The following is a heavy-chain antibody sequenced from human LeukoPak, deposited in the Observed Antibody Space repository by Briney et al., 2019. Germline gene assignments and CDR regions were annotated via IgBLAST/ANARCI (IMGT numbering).Heavy chain of an antibody. D-gene: IGHD3-22*01. CDR3: ARGDSSGYYWGYFDY. Sequence: QPGGSLRLSCAASGFTFSSYSMNWVRHAPGKGLEWVSYISSSSSTIYYADSVKGRFTISRDNAKNTLYLQMNSLRAEDTAVYYCARGDSSGYYWGYFDYWGQGTLVTVSS. CDR2: ISSSSSTI. J-gene: IGHJ4*02. CDR1: GFTFSSYS. V-gene: IGHV3-48*01.